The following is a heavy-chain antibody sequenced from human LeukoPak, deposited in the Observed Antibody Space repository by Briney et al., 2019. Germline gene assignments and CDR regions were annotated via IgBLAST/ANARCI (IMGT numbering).Heavy chain of an antibody. CDR3: ARGLRGDHFDF. Sequence: GGSLRLSCAASGFTFSNYWMTWVRQAPGKGREWVANIKQDGNEKYYVDSVKGRFTISRDSAESSLYLQMNSLRAEDTAVYYCARGLRGDHFDFWGQGTLVTVSS. D-gene: IGHD6-25*01. J-gene: IGHJ4*02. CDR2: IKQDGNEK. V-gene: IGHV3-7*05. CDR1: GFTFSNYW.